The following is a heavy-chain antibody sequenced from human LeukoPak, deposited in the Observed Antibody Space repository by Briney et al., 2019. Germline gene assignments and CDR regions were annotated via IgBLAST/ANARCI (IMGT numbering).Heavy chain of an antibody. J-gene: IGHJ4*02. Sequence: SETLSLTCAVSGGSISSYYWSWIRQPAGKGLEWIGRIYTSGSTNYNPSLKSRVTMSVDTSKNQFSLKLSSVTAADTAVYYCRGYYYDSSGYTTDYWGQGTLVTVSS. CDR1: GGSISSYY. V-gene: IGHV4-4*07. CDR3: RGYYYDSSGYTTDY. D-gene: IGHD3-22*01. CDR2: IYTSGST.